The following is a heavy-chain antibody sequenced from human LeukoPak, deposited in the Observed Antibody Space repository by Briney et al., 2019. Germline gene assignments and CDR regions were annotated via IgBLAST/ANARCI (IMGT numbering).Heavy chain of an antibody. CDR3: ARDYILPLETDNGDGFAI. J-gene: IGHJ3*02. V-gene: IGHV1-18*01. Sequence: ASVRVSCKASGYTFTQCSISWVRQAPGKGLEWMGWVSPSHTTRVYAQEFQGRVSMTADTNTNTVSMELRSLRFDDTAVYFCARDYILPLETDNGDGFAIWGQGTVVTVSS. CDR2: VSPSHTTR. CDR1: GYTFTQCS. D-gene: IGHD3-3*02.